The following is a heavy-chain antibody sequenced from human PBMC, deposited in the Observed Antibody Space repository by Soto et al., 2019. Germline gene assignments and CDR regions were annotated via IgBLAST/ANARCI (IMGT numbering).Heavy chain of an antibody. CDR3: ASPPYCGGDCSDY. Sequence: KASETLSVTCTVSGGSISSSSYYWGWIRQPPGKGLEWIGSIYYSGSTYYNPSLKSRVTISVDTSKNQFSLKLSSVTAADTAVYYCASPPYCGGDCSDYWGQGTLVTVAS. V-gene: IGHV4-39*01. CDR1: GGSISSSSYY. D-gene: IGHD2-21*01. J-gene: IGHJ4*02. CDR2: IYYSGST.